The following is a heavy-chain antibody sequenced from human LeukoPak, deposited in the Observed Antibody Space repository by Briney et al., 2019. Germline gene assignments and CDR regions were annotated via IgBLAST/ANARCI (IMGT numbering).Heavy chain of an antibody. V-gene: IGHV4-30-4*08. D-gene: IGHD3-10*01. J-gene: IGHJ4*02. CDR2: IYYSGST. Sequence: SETLSLTCTVSGGSISSSSYYWSWIRQPPGKGLEWIGYIYYSGSTYYNPSLKSRVTLSVDTSKNQFSLKLSSVTAADTAVYYCARAAWFKYYFDYWGQGTLVTVSS. CDR1: GGSISSSSYY. CDR3: ARAAWFKYYFDY.